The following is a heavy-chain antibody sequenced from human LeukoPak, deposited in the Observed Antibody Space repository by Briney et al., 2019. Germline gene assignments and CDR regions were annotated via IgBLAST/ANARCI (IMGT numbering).Heavy chain of an antibody. Sequence: SVKVSCKASGGTFSSYAISWVRQAPGQGLEWMGRIIPILGIANYAQKFQGRVTITADKSTSTAYMELSSLRSEDTAVYYCARAGILYAFDIWGQGTMVTVSS. D-gene: IGHD1-26*01. CDR3: ARAGILYAFDI. V-gene: IGHV1-69*04. CDR1: GGTFSSYA. CDR2: IIPILGIA. J-gene: IGHJ3*02.